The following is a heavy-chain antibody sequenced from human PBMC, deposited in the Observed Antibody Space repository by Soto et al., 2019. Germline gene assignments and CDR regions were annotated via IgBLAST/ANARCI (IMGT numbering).Heavy chain of an antibody. CDR1: GFTVSSNY. V-gene: IGHV3-53*01. CDR2: IYSGGST. CDR3: ARGYSSSLVARNKAYNWFDP. J-gene: IGHJ5*02. D-gene: IGHD6-13*01. Sequence: GGSLRLSCAASGFTVSSNYMSWVRQAPGKGLEWVSVIYSGGSTYYADSVKGRFTISRDNSKNTLYLQMNSLRAEDTAVYYCARGYSSSLVARNKAYNWFDPWGQGTRVTFSS.